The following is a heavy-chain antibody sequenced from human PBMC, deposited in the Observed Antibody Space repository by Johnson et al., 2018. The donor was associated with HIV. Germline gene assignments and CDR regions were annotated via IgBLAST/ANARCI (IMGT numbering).Heavy chain of an antibody. Sequence: VQLVESGGGLVQPGGSLRLSCAASGFTFSSYDMHWVRQATGKGLEWVSAIGTAGDTYYPGSVKGRFTISRDNSRYTLYLQMSSLRAEDTAVYYCAKGIPKYDSRGYDAFDIWGQGTMVTVSS. CDR1: GFTFSSYD. D-gene: IGHD3-22*01. CDR3: AKGIPKYDSRGYDAFDI. CDR2: IGTAGDT. V-gene: IGHV3-13*01. J-gene: IGHJ3*02.